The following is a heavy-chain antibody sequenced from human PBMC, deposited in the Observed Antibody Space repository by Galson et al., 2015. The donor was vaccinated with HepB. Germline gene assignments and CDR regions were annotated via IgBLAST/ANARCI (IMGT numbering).Heavy chain of an antibody. CDR1: GFTFSSYW. J-gene: IGHJ4*02. CDR3: ARADYGSGSYVSFDC. V-gene: IGHV3-7*03. CDR2: IKQDGSEK. Sequence: SLRLSCAASGFTFSSYWMSWVRQAPGKGLGWVANIKQDGSEKYYVDSVKGRFTISRDNAKNSLYLQMNSLRAEDTAVYYCARADYGSGSYVSFDCWGQGTLVTVSS. D-gene: IGHD3-10*01.